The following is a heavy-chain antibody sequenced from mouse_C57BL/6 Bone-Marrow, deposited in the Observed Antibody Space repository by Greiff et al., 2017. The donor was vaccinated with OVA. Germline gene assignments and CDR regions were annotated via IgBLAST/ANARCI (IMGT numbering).Heavy chain of an antibody. CDR1: GFNIKDGY. CDR2: IDPENGDT. CDR3: TTDSSGYVLFAY. D-gene: IGHD3-2*02. Sequence: VQLQQSGAELVRPGASVKLSCTASGFNIKDGYMHWVKQRPEQGLEWIGWIDPENGDTEYASKFQGKATITADTSSNTAYLQLSSLTSEDTAVYYCTTDSSGYVLFAYWGQGTLVTVSA. V-gene: IGHV14-4*01. J-gene: IGHJ3*01.